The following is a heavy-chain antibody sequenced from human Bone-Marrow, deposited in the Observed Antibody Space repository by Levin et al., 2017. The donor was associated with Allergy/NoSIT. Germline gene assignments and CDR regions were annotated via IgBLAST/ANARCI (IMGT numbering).Heavy chain of an antibody. V-gene: IGHV4-59*08. D-gene: IGHD3-10*01. Sequence: SETLSLTCTVSGGSISSYYWSWIRQPPGKGLEWIGYIYYSGSTNYNPSLKSRVTISVDTSKNQFSLKLSSVTAADTAVYYCARQQTEFGELSLRVAFDIWGQGTMVTVSS. CDR1: GGSISSYY. CDR2: IYYSGST. CDR3: ARQQTEFGELSLRVAFDI. J-gene: IGHJ3*02.